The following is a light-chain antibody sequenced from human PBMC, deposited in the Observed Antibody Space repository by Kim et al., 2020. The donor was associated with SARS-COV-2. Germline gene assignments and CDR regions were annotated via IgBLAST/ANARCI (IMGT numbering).Light chain of an antibody. Sequence: DIVMTQSPDSLAVSLGERATIKCKSSQTVLHSSNKKNYLAWYQQKPRQPPRLLIYWASTRDSGVPDRFSGSGSGTDFSLTISGLQPEDVAVYYCKQYYGPTWTFGKGTKVDIK. J-gene: IGKJ1*01. CDR3: KQYYGPTWT. CDR2: WAS. CDR1: QTVLHSSNKKNY. V-gene: IGKV4-1*01.